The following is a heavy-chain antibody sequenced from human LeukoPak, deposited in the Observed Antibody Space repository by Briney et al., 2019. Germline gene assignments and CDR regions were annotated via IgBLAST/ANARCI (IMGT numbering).Heavy chain of an antibody. J-gene: IGHJ3*02. D-gene: IGHD3-3*01. Sequence: ASVKVSCKASGYTLTSQYVHWVRQAPGQGLEWLGIISSSGGSTKYSQKFRGRVTLTSDTSTSTAYMELSSLRSEDTAVYYCARVTTYYDFWSGYPIWGQGTMVTVSS. V-gene: IGHV1-46*01. CDR2: ISSSGGST. CDR1: GYTLTSQY. CDR3: ARVTTYYDFWSGYPI.